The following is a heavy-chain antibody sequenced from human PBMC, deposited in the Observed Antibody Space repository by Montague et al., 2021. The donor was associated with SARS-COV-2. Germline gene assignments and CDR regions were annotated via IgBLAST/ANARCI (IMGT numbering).Heavy chain of an antibody. J-gene: IGHJ3*02. V-gene: IGHV3-48*03. CDR2: ISTSAYTT. D-gene: IGHD3-16*02. Sequence: SLRLSCAASGFTFGNYNMNWVRQAPGKGPERISYISTSAYTTSYAGSVKGRFTISRDNGKNSLYLQMNSLRVEDTAVYYCTRDYRSIVGDGLDIWGQGTKVTVSS. CDR1: GFTFGNYN. CDR3: TRDYRSIVGDGLDI.